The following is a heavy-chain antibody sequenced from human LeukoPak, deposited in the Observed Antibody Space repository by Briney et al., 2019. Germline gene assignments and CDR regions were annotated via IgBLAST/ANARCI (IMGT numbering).Heavy chain of an antibody. CDR1: GFTVSSNY. Sequence: PGGSLRLSCAASGFTVSSNYMSWVRQAPGKGLEWVSVIYSGGSTYYADSVKGRFTISRDNSKNTLYLQMNSLRAEDTAVYYCAKILWWDCSDTNCPKGDHFDPWGQGTLVTVSS. CDR3: AKILWWDCSDTNCPKGDHFDP. CDR2: IYSGGST. V-gene: IGHV3-53*01. D-gene: IGHD2-2*01. J-gene: IGHJ5*02.